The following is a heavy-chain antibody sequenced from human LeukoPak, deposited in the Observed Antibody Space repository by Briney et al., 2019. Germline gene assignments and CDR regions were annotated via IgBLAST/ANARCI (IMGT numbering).Heavy chain of an antibody. D-gene: IGHD3-3*01. CDR1: GFTFSSYA. CDR3: ASGYYFGFPYYYYYYMDV. CDR2: ISHDGSNK. Sequence: GGSLRLSCAASGFTFSSYAMHWVRQAPGKGLEWVAVISHDGSNKYYADSVKGRFTISRDNSKNTLYLQMNSLRPEDTVVYYCASGYYFGFPYYYYYYMDVWGKGTTVTVSS. V-gene: IGHV3-30*01. J-gene: IGHJ6*03.